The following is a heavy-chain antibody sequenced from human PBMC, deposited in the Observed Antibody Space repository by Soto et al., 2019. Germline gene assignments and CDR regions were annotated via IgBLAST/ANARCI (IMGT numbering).Heavy chain of an antibody. CDR2: IWYDGSSQ. CDR1: GFTFSTYG. CDR3: AREACITPSCYFGKYYYGMDV. V-gene: IGHV3-33*01. D-gene: IGHD2-2*01. J-gene: IGHJ6*02. Sequence: GGSLRLSCAASGFTFSTYGMHWVRQAPGKGLEWVAVIWYDGSSQYYAYSVKGRFTISRDNSKNTLYLQMNSLRAEDTAVYYCAREACITPSCYFGKYYYGMDVWGQGTTVTVS.